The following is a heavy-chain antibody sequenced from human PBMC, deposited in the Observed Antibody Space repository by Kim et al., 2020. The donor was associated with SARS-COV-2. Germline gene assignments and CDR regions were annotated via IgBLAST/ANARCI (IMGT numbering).Heavy chain of an antibody. CDR2: IYTSGST. Sequence: SETLSLTCSVSGGSFSSGGYYWSWFRQHPGKGLEWIGRIYTSGSTNYNPSLKSRITMSVDTSKNRFYLHLTSVTAADTADYYCARENSALCGGDCFTDYWGQGTLVTVSS. J-gene: IGHJ4*02. CDR3: ARENSALCGGDCFTDY. V-gene: IGHV4-31*03. CDR1: GGSFSSGGYY. D-gene: IGHD2-21*01.